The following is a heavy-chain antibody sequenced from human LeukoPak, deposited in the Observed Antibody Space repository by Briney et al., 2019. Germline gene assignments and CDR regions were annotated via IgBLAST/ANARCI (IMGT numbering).Heavy chain of an antibody. D-gene: IGHD1-1*01. CDR1: GGSISSYY. V-gene: IGHV4-59*01. CDR2: IYYSGST. J-gene: IGHJ4*02. CDR3: AREVDDAFDY. Sequence: PSETLSLTCTVSGGSISSYYWSWIRQPPGKGLEWIGYIYYSGSTNYNPSLKSRVTISVDPSKNQFSLKLSSVTAADTAVYYCAREVDDAFDYWGQGTLVTVSS.